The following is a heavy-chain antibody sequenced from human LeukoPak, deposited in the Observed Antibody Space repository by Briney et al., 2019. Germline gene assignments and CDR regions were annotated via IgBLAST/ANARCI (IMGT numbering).Heavy chain of an antibody. CDR1: GYTFTSYG. D-gene: IGHD6-6*01. Sequence: ASVKVSCKASGYTFTSYGFSWVRQAPGQGLEWMGWISAYNGNTNYAQKLQGRVTMTRDTSISTAYMELSRLRSDDTAVYYCARPLEYSSSSGAFDIWGQGTMVTVSS. V-gene: IGHV1-18*01. CDR2: ISAYNGNT. CDR3: ARPLEYSSSSGAFDI. J-gene: IGHJ3*02.